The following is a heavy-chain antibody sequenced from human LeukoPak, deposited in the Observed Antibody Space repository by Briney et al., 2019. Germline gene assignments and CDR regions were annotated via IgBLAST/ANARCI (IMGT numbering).Heavy chain of an antibody. CDR2: INPNSGDT. CDR1: GYTFTGYF. CDR3: ARDYTDPGSYTSLGY. D-gene: IGHD1-26*01. J-gene: IGHJ4*02. Sequence: ASVKVSCKASGYTFTGYFIHWVRQAPGQGLEWMGWINPNSGDTSYAQKFQGRVTMTRDASVSTGYMEVSRLRSDDTAVYYCARDYTDPGSYTSLGYWGQGTLVTVSS. V-gene: IGHV1-2*02.